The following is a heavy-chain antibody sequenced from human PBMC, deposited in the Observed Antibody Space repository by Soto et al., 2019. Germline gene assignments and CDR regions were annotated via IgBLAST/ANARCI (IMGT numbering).Heavy chain of an antibody. CDR2: IYHSGST. Sequence: PSETLSLTCAVSGGSISSGGYSWSWIRQPPGKGLEWIGYIYHSGSTYYNPSLKSRVTISVDRSKNQFSLKLSSVTAADTAVYYCASQHSGYGILDYWGQGTLVTVSS. CDR3: ASQHSGYGILDY. J-gene: IGHJ4*02. CDR1: GGSISSGGYS. D-gene: IGHD5-12*01. V-gene: IGHV4-30-2*01.